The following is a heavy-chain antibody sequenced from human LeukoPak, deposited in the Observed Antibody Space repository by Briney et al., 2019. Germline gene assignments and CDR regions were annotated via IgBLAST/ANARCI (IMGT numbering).Heavy chain of an antibody. V-gene: IGHV4-34*01. J-gene: IGHJ5*02. Sequence: SETLSLTCAVYGGSFSGYYWSWIRQSPGKGLEWIGEINHSGSTNYNPSLKSRVTISVDTSKNQFSLKLSSVTAADTAVYYCARGVPAAIVYWFDPWGQGTLVTVSS. D-gene: IGHD2-2*01. CDR3: ARGVPAAIVYWFDP. CDR1: GGSFSGYY. CDR2: INHSGST.